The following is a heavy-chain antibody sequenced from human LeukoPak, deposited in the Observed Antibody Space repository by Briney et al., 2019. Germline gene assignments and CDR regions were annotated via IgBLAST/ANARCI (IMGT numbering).Heavy chain of an antibody. D-gene: IGHD4-23*01. CDR3: ARDRGYYGGNSGYFDY. J-gene: IGHJ4*02. V-gene: IGHV3-11*01. CDR1: GFTFSDYY. CDR2: ISSSGSTI. Sequence: GGSLRLSCAASGFTFSDYYMSWIRQAPGKGLEWVSYISSSGSTIYYGNSVKGRFTISRDNAKNSLYLQMNSLRAEDTAVYYCARDRGYYGGNSGYFDYWGQGTLVTVSS.